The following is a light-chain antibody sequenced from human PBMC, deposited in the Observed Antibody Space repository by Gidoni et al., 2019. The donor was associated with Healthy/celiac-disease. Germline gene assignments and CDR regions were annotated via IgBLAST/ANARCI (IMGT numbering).Light chain of an antibody. CDR2: YVG. V-gene: IGLV2-14*03. J-gene: IGLJ2*01. CDR1: SSDVGGYNY. CDR3: SSYTSSSTLV. Sequence: QSALTQPASVSGSPGQSITISCTGPSSDVGGYNYVSWYQQHPGKAPKLMIYYVGNRPSGVSSRFSGLQAEDEADYYCSSYTSSSTLVFGGGTKLTVL.